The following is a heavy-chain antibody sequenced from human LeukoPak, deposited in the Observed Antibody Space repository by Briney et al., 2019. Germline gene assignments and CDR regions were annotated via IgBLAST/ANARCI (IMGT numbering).Heavy chain of an antibody. CDR1: GGSFSGYY. D-gene: IGHD4-17*01. CDR2: IYYSGST. J-gene: IGHJ4*02. Sequence: PSETLSLTCTVYGGSFSGYYWSWIRQPPGKGLEWIGYIYYSGSTNYNPSLKSRVTISVDTSKNQFSLKLSSVTAADTAVYYCARDNGDGYFDYWGQGTLVTVSS. CDR3: ARDNGDGYFDY. V-gene: IGHV4-59*01.